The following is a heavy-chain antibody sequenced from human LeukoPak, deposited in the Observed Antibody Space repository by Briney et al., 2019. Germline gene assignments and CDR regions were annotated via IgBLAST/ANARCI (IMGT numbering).Heavy chain of an antibody. Sequence: AXVKXXXKASGYTFTGYYIHWVRQAPGQGLEWMGWIKPNSGDTNYSQKFQGRVTMTRDTSISTGYMERRRLRFDDTAVYYCASGRTIFYYYMDVWGKGTTVTISS. CDR1: GYTFTGYY. D-gene: IGHD3-3*02. CDR2: IKPNSGDT. J-gene: IGHJ6*03. CDR3: ASGRTIFYYYMDV. V-gene: IGHV1-2*02.